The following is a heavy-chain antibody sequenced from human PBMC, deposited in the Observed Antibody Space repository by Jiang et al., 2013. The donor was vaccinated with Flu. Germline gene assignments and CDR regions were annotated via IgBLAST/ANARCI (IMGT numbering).Heavy chain of an antibody. CDR1: GYTFTSYY. CDR2: INPSGGST. Sequence: GAEVKKPGASVKVSCKASGYTFTSYYMHWVRQAPGQGLEWMGIINPSGGSTSYAQKFQGRVTMTRDTSTSTVYMELSSLRSEDTAVYYCASLPRDYYDSSQEKVYWGQGTLVTVSS. D-gene: IGHD3-22*01. V-gene: IGHV1-46*01. CDR3: ASLPRDYYDSSQEKVY. J-gene: IGHJ4*02.